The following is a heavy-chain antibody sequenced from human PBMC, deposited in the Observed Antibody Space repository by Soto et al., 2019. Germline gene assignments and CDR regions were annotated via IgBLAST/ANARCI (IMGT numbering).Heavy chain of an antibody. CDR1: GGSISSGDYY. CDR2: IYYSGST. D-gene: IGHD3-9*01. Sequence: QVQLQESGPGLVKPSQTLSLTCTVSGGSISSGDYYWSWIRQPPENGLEWIGYIYYSGSTYYNPSVKSLVTRTVDTSKNQFSLKLSSVTAADTAVYYCARGPLILTGYLDYWGQGTLVTVSS. J-gene: IGHJ4*02. CDR3: ARGPLILTGYLDY. V-gene: IGHV4-30-4*01.